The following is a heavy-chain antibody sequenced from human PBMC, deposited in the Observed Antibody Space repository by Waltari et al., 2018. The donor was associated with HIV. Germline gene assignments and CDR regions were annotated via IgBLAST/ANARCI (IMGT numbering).Heavy chain of an antibody. J-gene: IGHJ6*02. Sequence: EVQLVESGGGLVQPGRSLRLSCGGSGFTFADYGMRWLRQAPGKGLEWVGFITSETYGGTAEYAASVTGRFVISREDSKSIAYLQMNSLEIEDTGVYYCSRPSGTLHSYGMDVWGQGTTVTVSS. CDR2: ITSETYGGTA. CDR1: GFTFADYG. V-gene: IGHV3-49*03. CDR3: SRPSGTLHSYGMDV. D-gene: IGHD1-26*01.